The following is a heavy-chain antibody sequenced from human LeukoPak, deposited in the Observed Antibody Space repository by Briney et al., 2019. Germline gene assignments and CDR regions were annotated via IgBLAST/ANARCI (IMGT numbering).Heavy chain of an antibody. CDR1: GGSISSSSYY. D-gene: IGHD4-11*01. Sequence: KASETLSLTCTVSGGSISSSSYYWGWIRQPPGKGLEWIGSIYYSGSTYYNPSLKSRVTISVDTSKNQFSLKLSSVTAADTAVYYCARVMERYSNYGGAVDYWGQGTLVTVSS. V-gene: IGHV4-39*07. CDR3: ARVMERYSNYGGAVDY. CDR2: IYYSGST. J-gene: IGHJ4*02.